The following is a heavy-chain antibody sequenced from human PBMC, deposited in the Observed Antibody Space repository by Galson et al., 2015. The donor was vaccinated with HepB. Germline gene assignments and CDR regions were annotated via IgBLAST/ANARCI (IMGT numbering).Heavy chain of an antibody. CDR2: ISTSGAST. J-gene: IGHJ4*02. V-gene: IGHV3-23*01. CDR3: AKAVCSGWYAAEDY. D-gene: IGHD6-19*01. Sequence: SLRLSRAASGFSYISYAILWVRQTPGKGLEWGSAISTSGASTSYADSVKGRLSISRETSKNTLHLQMNNLRVEDTAVYYCAKAVCSGWYAAEDYWGQGILVTVSS. CDR1: GFSYISYA.